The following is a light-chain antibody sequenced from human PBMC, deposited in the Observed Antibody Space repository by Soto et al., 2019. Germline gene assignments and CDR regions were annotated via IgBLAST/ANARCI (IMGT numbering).Light chain of an antibody. CDR1: SSDVGGYDY. V-gene: IGLV2-8*01. J-gene: IGLJ1*01. CDR2: EVT. Sequence: QSALTQPPSASGSPGQSVTISCTGTSSDVGGYDYVSWYQQHPGKAPKLMIYEVTKRPSGVPDRFSGSKSGNTASLTVSGLQAEDEAEYYCSSYAGRNTGVFGNGTKVTVL. CDR3: SSYAGRNTGV.